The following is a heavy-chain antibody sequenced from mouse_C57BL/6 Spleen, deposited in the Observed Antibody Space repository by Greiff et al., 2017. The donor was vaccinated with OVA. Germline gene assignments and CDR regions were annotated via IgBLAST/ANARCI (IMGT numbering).Heavy chain of an antibody. D-gene: IGHD4-1*01. CDR2: ISSGSSTI. V-gene: IGHV5-17*01. J-gene: IGHJ1*03. Sequence: DVKLVESGGGLVKPGGSLKLSCAASGFTFSDYGMHWVRQAPEKGLAWVAYISSGSSTIYYADTVKGRFTISRDNAKNTLFLQMTSLRSEDTAMYYCARDWERYFDVWGTGTTVTVSS. CDR1: GFTFSDYG. CDR3: ARDWERYFDV.